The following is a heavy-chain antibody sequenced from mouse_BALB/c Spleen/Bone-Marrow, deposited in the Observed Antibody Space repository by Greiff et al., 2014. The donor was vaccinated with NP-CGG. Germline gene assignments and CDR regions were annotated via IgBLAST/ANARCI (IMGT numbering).Heavy chain of an antibody. V-gene: IGHV7-3*02. J-gene: IGHJ2*01. Sequence: DVHLVESGGGLVQPGGSLRLSCTTSGFTFTDYFMTWVRQPPGKALEWLGFIRNEPNGYTTEYDPSVKGRFTISRDNSQGILYLQMNTLRAEDSAIYYCARDYSGYFDFWGQGTTLTVSS. D-gene: IGHD5-1*01. CDR1: GFTFTDYF. CDR3: ARDYSGYFDF. CDR2: IRNEPNGYTT.